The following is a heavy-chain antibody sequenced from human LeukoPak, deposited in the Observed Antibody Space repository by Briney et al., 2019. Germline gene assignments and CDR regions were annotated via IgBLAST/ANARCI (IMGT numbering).Heavy chain of an antibody. V-gene: IGHV1-69*05. D-gene: IGHD3-9*01. J-gene: IGHJ4*02. CDR3: ARERETDYDILTGYWRYFDY. Sequence: ASVKVSCKASGGTFSSYAISWGRQAPGQGLEWMGRIIPIFGTANYAQKFQGRVTITTDESTSTAYMELSSLRSEDTAVYYCARERETDYDILTGYWRYFDYWGQGTLVTVSS. CDR2: IIPIFGTA. CDR1: GGTFSSYA.